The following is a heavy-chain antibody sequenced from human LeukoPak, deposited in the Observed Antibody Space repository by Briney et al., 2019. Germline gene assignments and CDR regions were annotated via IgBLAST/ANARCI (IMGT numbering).Heavy chain of an antibody. CDR1: GYTFTGYY. D-gene: IGHD6-19*01. V-gene: IGHV1-2*02. Sequence: ASVKVSCKASGYTFTGYYMHWVRQAPGQGLEWMGWINPNSGGTNYAQKFQGRVTTTRDTSISTAYMELRSLRSDDTAVYYCARDVGAVAGTGRLTYNWFDPWGQGTLVTVSS. CDR3: ARDVGAVAGTGRLTYNWFDP. J-gene: IGHJ5*02. CDR2: INPNSGGT.